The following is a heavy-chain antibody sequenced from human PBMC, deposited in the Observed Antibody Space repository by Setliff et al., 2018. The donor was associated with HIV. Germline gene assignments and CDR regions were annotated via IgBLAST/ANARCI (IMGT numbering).Heavy chain of an antibody. CDR3: ARAPATMIVVVNHVPLAAFGL. CDR1: DGSISSQY. Sequence: SETLSLTCTVSDGSISSQYWSWIRQPPGKGLGWVGSIYYTGNTNYNPSLKSRVTISVDTSKNELSLKMSSVTAADTAVYYCARAPATMIVVVNHVPLAAFGLWGQGTMVTVSS. CDR2: IYYTGNT. J-gene: IGHJ3*01. V-gene: IGHV4-59*11. D-gene: IGHD3-22*01.